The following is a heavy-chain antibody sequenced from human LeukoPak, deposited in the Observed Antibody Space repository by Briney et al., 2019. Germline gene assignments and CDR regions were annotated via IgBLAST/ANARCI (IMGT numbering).Heavy chain of an antibody. V-gene: IGHV3-48*03. CDR2: ISSSGITI. J-gene: IGHJ4*02. CDR3: ATLRGEDY. CDR1: GFTFSTYD. Sequence: GGSLRLSCAASGFTFSTYDMNWVRQAPGKGLEWISYISSSGITIFYADSVKGRFTISRDNAKNSLYLQMNSLRAEDTAVYYCATLRGEDYWGQGTLVTVSS. D-gene: IGHD2-21*01.